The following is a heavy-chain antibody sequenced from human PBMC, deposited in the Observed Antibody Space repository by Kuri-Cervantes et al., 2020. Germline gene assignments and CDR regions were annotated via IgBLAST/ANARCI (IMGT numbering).Heavy chain of an antibody. Sequence: GESLKIFCAASGFTFSSYGMHWVRQAPGKGLEWVAFIRYDGNNKYYADSVKGRFTISRDNSKNTLYLQMNSLRDEDTAMYYCARDSTGWYYFDYWGQGTLVTVSS. V-gene: IGHV3-30*02. CDR3: ARDSTGWYYFDY. CDR2: IRYDGNNK. D-gene: IGHD6-19*01. CDR1: GFTFSSYG. J-gene: IGHJ4*02.